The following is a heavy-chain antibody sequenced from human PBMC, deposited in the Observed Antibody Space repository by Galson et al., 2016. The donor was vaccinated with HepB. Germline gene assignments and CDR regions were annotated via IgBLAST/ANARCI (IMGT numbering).Heavy chain of an antibody. Sequence: SETLSLTCAVYDGPLSGYYWTWIRQPPGQGLGWLGEINHVGFTNYNPSLKSRVTISVDTSSNHFSLQLTSVTAADTAVYYCARGRLPQAHLDLWGQGTLVTVSS. D-gene: IGHD5-12*01. CDR1: DGPLSGYY. V-gene: IGHV4-34*01. CDR2: INHVGFT. CDR3: ARGRLPQAHLDL. J-gene: IGHJ5*02.